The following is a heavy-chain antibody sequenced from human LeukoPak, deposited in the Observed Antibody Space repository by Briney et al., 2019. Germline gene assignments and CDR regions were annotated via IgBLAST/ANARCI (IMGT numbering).Heavy chain of an antibody. CDR3: ARAWAIRDYNY. CDR2: INHSGST. V-gene: IGHV4-34*01. Sequence: SETLSLTCAVYGGSFSGYYWSWIRQPPGKGLEWIGEINHSGSTNYNPSLKSRVTISVDTSKNQFSLKLSSVTAADTAVYYCARAWAIRDYNYWGQGTLGTVSS. J-gene: IGHJ4*02. D-gene: IGHD4-11*01. CDR1: GGSFSGYY.